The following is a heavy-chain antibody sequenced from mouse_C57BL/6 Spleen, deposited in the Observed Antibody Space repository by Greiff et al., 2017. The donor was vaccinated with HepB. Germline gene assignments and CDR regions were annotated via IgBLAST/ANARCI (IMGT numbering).Heavy chain of an antibody. CDR2: ISYDGSN. V-gene: IGHV3-6*01. CDR1: GYSITSGYY. D-gene: IGHD1-1*01. J-gene: IGHJ4*01. CDR3: ARDTVAYAMDY. Sequence: VQLKQSGPGLVKPSQSLSLTCSVTGYSITSGYYWNWIRQFPGNKLEWMGYISYDGSNNYNPSLKNRISITRDTSKNQFFLKLNSVTTEDTATYYCARDTVAYAMDYWGQGTSVTVSS.